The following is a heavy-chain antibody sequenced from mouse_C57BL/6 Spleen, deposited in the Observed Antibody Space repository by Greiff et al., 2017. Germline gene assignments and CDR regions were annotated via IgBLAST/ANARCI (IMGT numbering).Heavy chain of an antibody. V-gene: IGHV1-82*01. D-gene: IGHD1-1*01. J-gene: IGHJ1*03. CDR1: GYAFSSSW. Sequence: QVQLQQSGPELVKPGASVKISCKASGYAFSSSWMNWVKQRPGKGLEWIGRIYPGDGDTNYNGKFKGKATLTADKSSSTAYMQLSSLTSEDSAVYFCARFYWDRYFDVWAQGPRSPSPQ. CDR2: IYPGDGDT. CDR3: ARFYWDRYFDV.